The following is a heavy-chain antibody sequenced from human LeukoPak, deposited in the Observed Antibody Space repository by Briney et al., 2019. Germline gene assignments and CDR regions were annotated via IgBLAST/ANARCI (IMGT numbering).Heavy chain of an antibody. CDR3: ARDSYSSGAHFDY. CDR1: GFTFSSYA. Sequence: GGSLRLSCAASGFTFSSYAMSWVRQAPGKGLEWVSAISGSGGSTYYADSVKGRFTISRDNAKNTLYLQMNSLRAEDTAVYYCARDSYSSGAHFDYWGQGTLVTVSS. D-gene: IGHD6-19*01. V-gene: IGHV3-23*01. J-gene: IGHJ4*02. CDR2: ISGSGGST.